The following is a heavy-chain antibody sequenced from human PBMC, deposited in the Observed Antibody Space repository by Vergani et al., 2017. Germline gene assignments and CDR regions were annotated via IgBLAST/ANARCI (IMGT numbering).Heavy chain of an antibody. J-gene: IGHJ4*02. CDR1: GFTFSSYA. CDR3: VKSGSGWYRNFDY. D-gene: IGHD6-19*01. Sequence: EVQLLESGGGLVQPGGSLRLSCAASGFTFSSYAMSWVRQAPGKGLEWVSAISGSGGSTYYADSVKGRFTISRDNSKNTLYLQMNSLRAEDTAVYYCVKSGSGWYRNFDYWGQGTLVTVSS. V-gene: IGHV3-23*01. CDR2: ISGSGGST.